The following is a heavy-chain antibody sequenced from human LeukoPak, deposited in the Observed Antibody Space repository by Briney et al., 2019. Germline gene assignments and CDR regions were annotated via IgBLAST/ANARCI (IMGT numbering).Heavy chain of an antibody. V-gene: IGHV5-51*01. CDR2: IYPGDSDT. J-gene: IGHJ4*02. CDR1: GYSFTSYW. Sequence: LGESLKISCKGSGYSFTSYWIGWVRPMPGKGLEWMGIIYPGDSDTRYSPSFQCQVTISADKSISTAHLQWSSLKASDTAMYYCASGTTVTTASGLYFDYWGQGTLVTVSS. CDR3: ASGTTVTTASGLYFDY. D-gene: IGHD4-17*01.